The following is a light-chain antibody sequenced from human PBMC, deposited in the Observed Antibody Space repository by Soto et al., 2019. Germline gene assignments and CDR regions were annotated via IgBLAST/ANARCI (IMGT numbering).Light chain of an antibody. CDR3: SSYTSGYIWI. J-gene: IGLJ2*01. CDR1: TNDVGGYNY. CDR2: GVT. V-gene: IGLV2-14*03. Sequence: QSALTQPASVSGSPGQSITISCSGTTNDVGGYNYVSWYQQHPGKAPKLLIYGVTDRPSGVSSRFSGSKSGNAASLTISGVQAEDEGDYYCSSYTSGYIWIFGGGTKVTV.